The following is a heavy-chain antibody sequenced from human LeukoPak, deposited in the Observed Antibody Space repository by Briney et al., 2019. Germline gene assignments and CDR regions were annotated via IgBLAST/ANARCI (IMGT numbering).Heavy chain of an antibody. J-gene: IGHJ6*02. CDR3: AKELGSYDV. Sequence: GGSLRLSCAASGFTFSSYAMAWVRQAPGKGLEWVSSISGSGGTAHYADSVKGRFTISRDNSKNTVYVQMNSLRVEDTAAYYCAKELGSYDVWGQGITVTVSS. CDR2: ISGSGGTA. CDR1: GFTFSSYA. D-gene: IGHD3-10*01. V-gene: IGHV3-23*01.